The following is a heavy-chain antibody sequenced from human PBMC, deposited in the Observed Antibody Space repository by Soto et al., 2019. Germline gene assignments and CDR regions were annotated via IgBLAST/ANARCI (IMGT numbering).Heavy chain of an antibody. J-gene: IGHJ4*02. V-gene: IGHV1-46*01. D-gene: IGHD3-10*01. Sequence: QVQLEQPGAEVKKPGASVKVSCKASGYTFTNHYIHWVRQGPGQGPEWMGTINPSGGKTDYAQKFKGRVTLTSDTPTSTVYMELRSLRSEDTAIYYCARDEYHYGSGSSYSTLDDWGQGTLVTVSS. CDR2: INPSGGKT. CDR1: GYTFTNHY. CDR3: ARDEYHYGSGSSYSTLDD.